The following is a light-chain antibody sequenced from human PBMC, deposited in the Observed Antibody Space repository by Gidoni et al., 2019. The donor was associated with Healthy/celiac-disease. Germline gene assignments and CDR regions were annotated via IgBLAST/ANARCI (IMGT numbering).Light chain of an antibody. CDR2: AAS. V-gene: IGKV1-39*01. Sequence: DIQMTQSPSSLSASVGDRVTITCRASQSISSYLNWYQQKPGKAPKLLIYAASSLQSGVPSRFSGSGSGTDFTLTISSLQPEDFATCYCQQSYSTPLTFGGETKVEIK. CDR3: QQSYSTPLT. J-gene: IGKJ4*01. CDR1: QSISSY.